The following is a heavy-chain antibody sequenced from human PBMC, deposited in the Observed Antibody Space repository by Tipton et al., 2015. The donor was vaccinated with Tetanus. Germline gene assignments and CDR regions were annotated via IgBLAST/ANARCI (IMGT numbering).Heavy chain of an antibody. V-gene: IGHV4-61*08. Sequence: TLSLTCTVSRGSVRGGDFQWTWFRQPPGKRLEWIGFVSSSGNSNYSPSLTGRVSMSLDTSKQQFSLSLTSATAADTAVYYCARGWSECSSWSCSPFDSWGQGTLVTVSS. CDR1: RGSVRGGDFQ. D-gene: IGHD2-2*01. CDR2: VSSSGNS. J-gene: IGHJ4*02. CDR3: ARGWSECSSWSCSPFDS.